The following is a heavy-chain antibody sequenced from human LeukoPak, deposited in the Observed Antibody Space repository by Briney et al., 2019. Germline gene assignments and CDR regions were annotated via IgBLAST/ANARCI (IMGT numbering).Heavy chain of an antibody. CDR1: GNTPTELS. Sequence: ASMKGSCKVFGNTPTELSIPWGRQAPGKRLEWMGGFDPEDGETIYAQKFQGRVTMTEDTSTDTAYMELSSLRSEDTAVYYCAASSGWYYFDYWGQGTLVTVSS. D-gene: IGHD6-19*01. V-gene: IGHV1-24*01. J-gene: IGHJ4*02. CDR2: FDPEDGET. CDR3: AASSGWYYFDY.